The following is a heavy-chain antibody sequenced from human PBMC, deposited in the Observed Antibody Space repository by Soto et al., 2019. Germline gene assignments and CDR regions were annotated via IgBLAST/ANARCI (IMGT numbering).Heavy chain of an antibody. V-gene: IGHV3-74*01. D-gene: IGHD2-2*01. CDR2: IKSDGSST. CDR1: GFTFSSYW. J-gene: IGHJ6*02. Sequence: LRLSCAASGFTFSSYWMHWVRQAPGKGLVWVSRIKSDGSSTSYADSVKGRSTISRDNAKNTLYLQMNSLRAEDTAVYYCAKDLGYCSSISCYYYYGMDVWGQGTTVTVSS. CDR3: AKDLGYCSSISCYYYYGMDV.